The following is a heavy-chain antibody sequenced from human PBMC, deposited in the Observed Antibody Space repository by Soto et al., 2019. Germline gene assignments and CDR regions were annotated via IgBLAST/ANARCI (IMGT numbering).Heavy chain of an antibody. CDR3: ARDAPPDDY. CDR2: ISSSSSTI. V-gene: IGHV3-48*01. CDR1: GFTFSSYS. J-gene: IGHJ4*02. Sequence: EVQLVESGGGLVQPGGSLRLSCADSGFTFSSYSMNWVRQAPGKGLEWVSYISSSSSTIYYADSVKGRFTISRDNAKNSLYLQMNSLRAEDTAVYYCARDAPPDDYWGQGTLVTVSS.